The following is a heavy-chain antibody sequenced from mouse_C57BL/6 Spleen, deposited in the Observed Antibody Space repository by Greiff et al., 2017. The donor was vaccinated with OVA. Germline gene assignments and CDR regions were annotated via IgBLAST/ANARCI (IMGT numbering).Heavy chain of an antibody. CDR2: ISSGSSTI. J-gene: IGHJ4*01. D-gene: IGHD1-3*01. CDR1: GFTFSDYG. V-gene: IGHV5-17*01. Sequence: EVQVVESGGGLVKPGGSLKLSCAASGFTFSDYGMHWVRQAPEKGLEWVAYISSGSSTIYYADTVKGRFTISRDTAKNTLFLQMTSLRSEDTAMYYCARQSFSYYYAMDYWGQGTSVTVSS. CDR3: ARQSFSYYYAMDY.